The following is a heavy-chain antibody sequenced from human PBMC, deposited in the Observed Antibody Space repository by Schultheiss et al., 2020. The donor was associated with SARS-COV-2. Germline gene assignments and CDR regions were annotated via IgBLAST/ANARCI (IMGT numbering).Heavy chain of an antibody. V-gene: IGHV3-35*01. CDR3: AKEWDPYDILTGYYILDY. CDR1: GFTFSNSD. J-gene: IGHJ4*02. D-gene: IGHD3-9*01. Sequence: GESLKISCAASGFTFSNSDMNWVHQAPGKGLEWVSGVSWNGSRTHYADSVKGRFTISRDNSKNTLYLQMNSLRAEDTAVYYCAKEWDPYDILTGYYILDYWGQGTLVTVSS. CDR2: VSWNGSRT.